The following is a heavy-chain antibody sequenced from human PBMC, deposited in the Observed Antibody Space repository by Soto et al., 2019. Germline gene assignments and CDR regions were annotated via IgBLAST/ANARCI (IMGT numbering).Heavy chain of an antibody. CDR3: ATDGRIAAAGTPEYYFDY. CDR1: GGTFSTYA. CDR2: IIPIFGTA. J-gene: IGHJ4*02. V-gene: IGHV1-69*13. Sequence: SVKVSCKASGGTFSTYAISWVRQAPGQGLEWMGGIIPIFGTANFAQKFQGRVTITADESTSTAYMELSSLRSEDTAVYYCATDGRIAAAGTPEYYFDYWGQGTLVTVSS. D-gene: IGHD6-13*01.